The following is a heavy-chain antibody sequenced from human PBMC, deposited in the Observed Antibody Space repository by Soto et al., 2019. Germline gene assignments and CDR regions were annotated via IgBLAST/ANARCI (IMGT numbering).Heavy chain of an antibody. D-gene: IGHD3-10*02. V-gene: IGHV1-3*01. CDR2: INAVNGNT. CDR3: TRGMFTIDY. Sequence: ASVKVSCKASGYNFTTNAMHWVRQAPGQRLEWMGWINAVNGNTKYSQKFQGRVTITRDTSASTAYMELSSLRSEDTAVYYCTRGMFTIDYWGQGTLVTVPQ. CDR1: GYNFTTNA. J-gene: IGHJ4*02.